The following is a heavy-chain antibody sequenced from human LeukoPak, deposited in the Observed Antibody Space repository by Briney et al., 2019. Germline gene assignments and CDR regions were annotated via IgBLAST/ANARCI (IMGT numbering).Heavy chain of an antibody. CDR1: GFTFSSYA. Sequence: PGGSLRLSCAASGFTFSSYAMSWVRQAPGKGLEWVSAISGSGGSTYYADSVKGRFTISRDNSKHTLYLQMNSLRAEDTAVYYCAKDLTHYYGSGSHDYWGQGTLVTVSS. D-gene: IGHD3-10*01. V-gene: IGHV3-23*01. J-gene: IGHJ4*02. CDR3: AKDLTHYYGSGSHDY. CDR2: ISGSGGST.